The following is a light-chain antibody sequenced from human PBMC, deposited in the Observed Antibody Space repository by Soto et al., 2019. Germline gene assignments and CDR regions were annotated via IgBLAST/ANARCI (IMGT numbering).Light chain of an antibody. V-gene: IGKV1-39*01. CDR3: QQSYSTPIA. Sequence: MTKSPSSLSPSVEARVPITCRASKSISSYLNWYQQKPGKAPKLLIYAASSLQSGVPSRFSGSGSGTDFTLTISSLQPEDFATYYCQQSYSTPIAFGQGTRLEIK. J-gene: IGKJ5*01. CDR2: AAS. CDR1: KSISSY.